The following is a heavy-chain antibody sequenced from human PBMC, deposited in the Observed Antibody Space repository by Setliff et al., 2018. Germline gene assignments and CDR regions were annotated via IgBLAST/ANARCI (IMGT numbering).Heavy chain of an antibody. Sequence: SETLSLTCAVSGGSISSPNWWNWVRQPPGKGLEWIGEIYHSGTTNYNPSLKSRVTISLDTSKNQFSLSLTSVTAEDTAVYYCARTGTYRYFDYWGQGALVTVSS. J-gene: IGHJ4*02. V-gene: IGHV4-4*02. CDR2: IYHSGTT. CDR1: GGSISSPNW. CDR3: ARTGTYRYFDY. D-gene: IGHD1-1*01.